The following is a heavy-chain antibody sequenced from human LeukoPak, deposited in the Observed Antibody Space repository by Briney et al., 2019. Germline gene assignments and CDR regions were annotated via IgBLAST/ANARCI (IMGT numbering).Heavy chain of an antibody. CDR1: GGSISSYY. V-gene: IGHV4-4*07. Sequence: KASETLSLXCTVSGGSISSYYWSWIRQPAGKGLEWIGRIYTSGSTNYNPSLKSRVTMSVDTSKNQFSLKLSSVTAADTAVYYCAREPMVRGVIHFDYWGQGTLVTVSS. CDR2: IYTSGST. J-gene: IGHJ4*02. D-gene: IGHD3-10*01. CDR3: AREPMVRGVIHFDY.